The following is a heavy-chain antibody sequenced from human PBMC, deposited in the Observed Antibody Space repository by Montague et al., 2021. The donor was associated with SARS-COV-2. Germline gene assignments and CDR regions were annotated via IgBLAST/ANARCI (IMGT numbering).Heavy chain of an antibody. J-gene: IGHJ5*02. CDR2: ISHSGGT. D-gene: IGHD2-15*01. CDR1: GGSISSGTW. Sequence: SETLSLTCAVSGGSISSGTWWTWVRQPPGKGLEWIGEISHSGGTNYNPSLKSRVTISVDKSKNQFSLNLNSVTAADTAVYYCARLSSDIAGYFWFDPWGQGTLVSVSS. CDR3: ARLSSDIAGYFWFDP. V-gene: IGHV4-4*02.